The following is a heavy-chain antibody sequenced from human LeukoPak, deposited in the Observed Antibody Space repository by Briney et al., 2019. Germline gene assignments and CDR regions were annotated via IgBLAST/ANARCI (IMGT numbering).Heavy chain of an antibody. D-gene: IGHD6-13*01. Sequence: GGSLRLSCAPSGFTFDDYAMHWVRQAPGKGLEWVSGISWKSGSIGYADSVKGRFTISRDNAKKSLYLQMNSLRAEDTAVYYCAKDTSGRRSSWYGALDIWGQGTMVAVSS. CDR3: AKDTSGRRSSWYGALDI. CDR2: ISWKSGSI. CDR1: GFTFDDYA. V-gene: IGHV3-9*01. J-gene: IGHJ3*02.